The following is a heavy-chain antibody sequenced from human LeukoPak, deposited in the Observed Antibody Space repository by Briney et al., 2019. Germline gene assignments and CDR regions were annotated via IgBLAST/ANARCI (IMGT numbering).Heavy chain of an antibody. Sequence: PSGTLSLTCAVYGGSFSGYYWSWIRQPPGKGLEWIGEINHSGSTNYNPSLKSRFTISVDTSKNQFSLKLSSVTAADTAVYYCARAGGYRYCSSTSCYRFAFDIWGQGTMVTVSS. CDR3: ARAGGYRYCSSTSCYRFAFDI. J-gene: IGHJ3*02. CDR2: INHSGST. V-gene: IGHV4-34*01. D-gene: IGHD2-2*02. CDR1: GGSFSGYY.